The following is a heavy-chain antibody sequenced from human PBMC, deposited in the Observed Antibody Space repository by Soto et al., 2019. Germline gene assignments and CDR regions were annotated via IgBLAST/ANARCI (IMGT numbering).Heavy chain of an antibody. J-gene: IGHJ4*02. CDR2: IYYSGST. Sequence: SETLSLTCTVSGGSISSSSYYWGWIRQPPGKGLEWIGSIYYSGSTYYNPSLKSRVTISVDTSKNQFSLKLSSVTAADTAVYYCARLPRWQSLVPYWGQGTLVTVSS. CDR3: ARLPRWQSLVPY. D-gene: IGHD6-19*01. V-gene: IGHV4-39*01. CDR1: GGSISSSSYY.